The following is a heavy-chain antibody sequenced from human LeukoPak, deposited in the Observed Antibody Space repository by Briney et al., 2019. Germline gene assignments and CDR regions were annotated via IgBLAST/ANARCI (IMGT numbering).Heavy chain of an antibody. J-gene: IGHJ3*02. Sequence: ASVKVSCKASGYTFISYAMNWVRQAPGQGLEWMGWINTETGNPTYAQGFTGQFVFSVDTSVNTAYLQISSLRTEDTAVYYCARDPPRGTMVRGVIIMNGSFDIWGQGTMVTVSS. V-gene: IGHV7-4-1*02. D-gene: IGHD3-10*01. CDR3: ARDPPRGTMVRGVIIMNGSFDI. CDR1: GYTFISYA. CDR2: INTETGNP.